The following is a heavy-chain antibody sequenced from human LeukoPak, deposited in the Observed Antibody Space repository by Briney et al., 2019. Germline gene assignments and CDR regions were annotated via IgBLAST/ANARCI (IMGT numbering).Heavy chain of an antibody. Sequence: GGSLRLSCAASGFTFSSYGMHWVRQAPGKGLEWVAVIWYDGSNRNYADSVKGRFTISRDNPKKTLYLQMNSLRAEDTAVYYCAGEVPVDSGSYFDYWGQGTLVTVSS. J-gene: IGHJ4*02. V-gene: IGHV3-33*01. D-gene: IGHD1-26*01. CDR2: IWYDGSNR. CDR3: AGEVPVDSGSYFDY. CDR1: GFTFSSYG.